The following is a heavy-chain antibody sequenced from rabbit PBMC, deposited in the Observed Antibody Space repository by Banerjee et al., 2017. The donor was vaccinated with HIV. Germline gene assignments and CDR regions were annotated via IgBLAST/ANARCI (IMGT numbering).Heavy chain of an antibody. Sequence: QEQLEESGGDLVKPEGSPTLTCTASGFSFSNKYVMCWVRQAPGKGLEWIACINTSSANTVYASWAKGRFTSSKTSSTTVMLQMTSLTAADTATYFCARDLAGAIGWNFNLWGPGTLVTVS. D-gene: IGHD4-1*01. CDR1: GFSFSNKYV. J-gene: IGHJ4*01. CDR3: ARDLAGAIGWNFNL. V-gene: IGHV1S45*01. CDR2: INTSSANT.